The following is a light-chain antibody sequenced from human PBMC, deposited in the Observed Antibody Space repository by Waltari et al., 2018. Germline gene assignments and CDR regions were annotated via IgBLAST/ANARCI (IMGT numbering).Light chain of an antibody. CDR2: WAS. J-gene: IGKJ2*01. CDR3: QQYYDSPVT. Sequence: DIVMTQSPDSLTVSLGERATINCKSSQTVLYSDNNNYLGWYQQKPGQPPRLLISWASTRESGVPDRFSGGRSGTDFTLTISSLQAEDVAVYYCQQYYDSPVTFGQGTKLDLK. CDR1: QTVLYSDNNNY. V-gene: IGKV4-1*01.